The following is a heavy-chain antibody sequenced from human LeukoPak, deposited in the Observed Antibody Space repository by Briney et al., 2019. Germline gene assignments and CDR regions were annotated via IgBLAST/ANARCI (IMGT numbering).Heavy chain of an antibody. CDR2: ITSKSDYI. Sequence: GGSLRLSCAASGFTFSSFKMNWVRQAPGKGLEWVSSITSKSDYIYYADSVKGRLTISRDDAENALYPQMNSLRVEDTAVYYCTSPDYDDDSGGYWGQGTLVTVSS. CDR3: TSPDYDDDSGGY. J-gene: IGHJ4*02. D-gene: IGHD4-17*01. V-gene: IGHV3-21*01. CDR1: GFTFSSFK.